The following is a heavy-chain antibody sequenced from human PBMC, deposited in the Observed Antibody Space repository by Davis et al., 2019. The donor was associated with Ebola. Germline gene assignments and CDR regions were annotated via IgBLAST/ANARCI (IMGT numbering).Heavy chain of an antibody. CDR2: ISSDSDYI. CDR1: GFTFSTYS. D-gene: IGHD3-3*01. CDR3: AKDGPLYYDFWSGYLDY. Sequence: PGGSLRLSCAASGFTFSTYSMSWVRQAPGKGLEWVSSISSDSDYIYYADSAKGRFTISRDNSKNTLYLQMNSLRAEDTAVYYCAKDGPLYYDFWSGYLDYWGQGTLVTVSS. V-gene: IGHV3-21*01. J-gene: IGHJ4*02.